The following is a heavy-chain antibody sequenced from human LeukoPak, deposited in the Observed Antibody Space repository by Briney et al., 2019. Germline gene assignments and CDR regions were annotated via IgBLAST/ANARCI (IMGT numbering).Heavy chain of an antibody. CDR3: ARGGGLDV. CDR2: INHNGNVN. CDR1: GFTFNTYS. D-gene: IGHD3-16*01. J-gene: IGHJ6*02. Sequence: GGSLRLSCAASGFTFNTYSMNWVRQAPGKGLEWVASINHNGNVNYYVDSVKGRFTISRDNAKNSLYLQMSNLRAEDTAVYFCARGGGLDVWGQGATVTVSS. V-gene: IGHV3-7*03.